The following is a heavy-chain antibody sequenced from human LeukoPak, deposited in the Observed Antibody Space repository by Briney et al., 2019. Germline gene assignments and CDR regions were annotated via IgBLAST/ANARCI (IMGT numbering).Heavy chain of an antibody. CDR3: AWGPRGYCSSTSCSFSDI. CDR1: GGTFSIYA. CDR2: ITPIFGTG. V-gene: IGHV1-69*05. D-gene: IGHD2-2*01. Sequence: AVKVSCKASGGTFSIYAISWVRQAPGQGLEWMGGITPIFGTGNNAQKLQGRVRITTDESTSTAYMELSSLRSEDTAVYYCAWGPRGYCSSTSCSFSDIWGQGTMVTVSS. J-gene: IGHJ3*02.